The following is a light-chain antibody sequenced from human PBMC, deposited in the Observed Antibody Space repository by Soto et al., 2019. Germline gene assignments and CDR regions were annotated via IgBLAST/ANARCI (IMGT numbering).Light chain of an antibody. Sequence: EILLTQSPDTLSLSPGEGATLSFRASQSVPNSRLAWYQQKPGQAPSLVISDTSIRATGIPDRFSGSGSGTDFSLIIGRLEPEDFAVYICQQYGASPWTFGQGTKVDIK. V-gene: IGKV3-20*01. CDR3: QQYGASPWT. J-gene: IGKJ1*01. CDR2: DTS. CDR1: QSVPNSR.